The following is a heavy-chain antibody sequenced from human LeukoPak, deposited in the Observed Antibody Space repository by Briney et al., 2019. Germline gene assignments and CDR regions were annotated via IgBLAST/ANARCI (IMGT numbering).Heavy chain of an antibody. CDR3: AEDGIRYFDWRNFGFDY. V-gene: IGHV4-34*01. CDR2: INHSGST. CDR1: GGSFRGYY. Sequence: SETLSLTCAVYGGSFRGYYWSGIRQPPGKGLEWIGEINHSGSTNYNPSLKSRVTISVDTSKNQFSLKLSSVTAADTAFFFQAEDGIRYFDWRNFGFDYWGQGTLVTVSS. D-gene: IGHD3-9*01. J-gene: IGHJ4*02.